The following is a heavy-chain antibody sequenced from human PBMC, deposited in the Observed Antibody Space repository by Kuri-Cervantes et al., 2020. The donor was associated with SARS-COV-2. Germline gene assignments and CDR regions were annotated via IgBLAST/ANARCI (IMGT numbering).Heavy chain of an antibody. J-gene: IGHJ4*02. CDR3: ARDRASGWRGGFGY. D-gene: IGHD6-19*01. V-gene: IGHV3-7*01. CDR1: AFTFSSHW. CDR2: IKQDGSDK. Sequence: ETLSLTCAASAFTFSSHWMSWVRQAPGKGLEWVANIKQDGSDKYYADSVKGRFTISRDNAKNSLYLQMNSLRAEDTAVYYCARDRASGWRGGFGYWGQGTLVTVSS.